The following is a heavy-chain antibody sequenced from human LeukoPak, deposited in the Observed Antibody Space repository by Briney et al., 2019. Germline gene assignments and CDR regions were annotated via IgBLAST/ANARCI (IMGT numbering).Heavy chain of an antibody. J-gene: IGHJ4*02. V-gene: IGHV3-23*01. D-gene: IGHD5-18*01. Sequence: GGSLRLSCAASGFKFSDHYIDWVRQAPGKGLEWVSSISPSGGNTYYADSVKGRFTISRDNVKNTLYLQMNSLRAEDTAVYYCVKGTYSYGLWGQGTLVTVSP. CDR3: VKGTYSYGL. CDR1: GFKFSDHY. CDR2: ISPSGGNT.